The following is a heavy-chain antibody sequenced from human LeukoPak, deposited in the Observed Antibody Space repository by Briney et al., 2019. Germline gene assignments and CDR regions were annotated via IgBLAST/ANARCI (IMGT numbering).Heavy chain of an antibody. V-gene: IGHV3-48*02. CDR3: ASSGSYRFDY. CDR2: ITASGTAM. D-gene: IGHD1-26*01. J-gene: IGHJ4*02. CDR1: GFTFSSYS. Sequence: LAGGSLRLSCAASGFTFSSYSMNWVRQAPGKGLEWVSHITASGTAMLYADSVKGRFTISRDNAKNSLYLQMNSLRDEDTAVYYCASSGSYRFDYWGQGTLVTVSS.